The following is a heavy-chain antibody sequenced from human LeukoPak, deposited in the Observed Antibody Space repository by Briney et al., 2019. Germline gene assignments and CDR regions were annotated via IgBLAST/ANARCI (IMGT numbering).Heavy chain of an antibody. Sequence: ASAKVSCKASGYTFSIYGITWVRQAPGQGLEWMGWISGYNGNTNHAQKFQGRVTMTTDTSTSTAYMELRGLRSDDTAVYYCARRGHCSGTSCYSGLYYYSGLDVWGQGTTVTVSS. CDR2: ISGYNGNT. CDR1: GYTFSIYG. D-gene: IGHD2-2*01. J-gene: IGHJ6*02. V-gene: IGHV1-18*01. CDR3: ARRGHCSGTSCYSGLYYYSGLDV.